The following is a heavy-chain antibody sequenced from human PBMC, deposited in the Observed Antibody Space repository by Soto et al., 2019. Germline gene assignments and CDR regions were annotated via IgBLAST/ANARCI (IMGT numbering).Heavy chain of an antibody. J-gene: IGHJ5*02. Sequence: SETLSLTCTVSGGSISSYYWSWIRQPPGKGLEWIGYIYYSGSTNYNPSLKSRVTISVDTSKNQFSLKLSSVTAADTAVYYCAILTKGWFGELFSYWFDPWGQGTLVTVSS. CDR2: IYYSGST. V-gene: IGHV4-59*08. D-gene: IGHD3-10*01. CDR3: AILTKGWFGELFSYWFDP. CDR1: GGSISSYY.